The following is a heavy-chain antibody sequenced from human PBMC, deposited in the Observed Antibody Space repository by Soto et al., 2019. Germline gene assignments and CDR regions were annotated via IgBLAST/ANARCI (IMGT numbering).Heavy chain of an antibody. J-gene: IGHJ4*02. CDR1: GFSLTTRGPG. Sequence: QITLKESGPTLVKPTQTLTLTCTFSGFSLTTRGPGVGWIRQPPGKALEWLAVIYWDEDKRYSPSLKNRLTIPKDTSKNQVVLTLTHMDPVDTATYYCAHTDYYGSWNFGYWGQGTLVTVSS. CDR2: IYWDEDK. D-gene: IGHD3-10*01. CDR3: AHTDYYGSWNFGY. V-gene: IGHV2-5*02.